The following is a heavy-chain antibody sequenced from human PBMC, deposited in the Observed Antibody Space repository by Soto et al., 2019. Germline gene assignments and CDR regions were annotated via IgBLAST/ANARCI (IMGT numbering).Heavy chain of an antibody. V-gene: IGHV3-30*10. CDR3: AGVEDEGGSYYD. J-gene: IGHJ4*02. Sequence: QVHLVESGGGVVHTGRSLRLSCAASGFTFNTYAMHWVRQAPGKGLEWVAVISYDGFNKYYTDSVKGRFTISRDNSKNTLYLQMNSLKPEDSGVYYCAGVEDEGGSYYDWCQGTLVTVSS. CDR2: ISYDGFNK. CDR1: GFTFNTYA. D-gene: IGHD1-26*01.